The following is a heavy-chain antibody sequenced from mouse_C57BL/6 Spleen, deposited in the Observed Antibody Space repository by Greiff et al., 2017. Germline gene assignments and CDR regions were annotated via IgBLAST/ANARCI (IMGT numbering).Heavy chain of an antibody. CDR3: ARALSDYYAMDY. Sequence: EVHLVESGGGLVKPGGSLKLSCAASGFTFSSYAMSWVRQTPEKRLEWVATISDGGSYTYYPDNVKGRFTIARDNAKNNLYLQMSHLKSEDTAMYYCARALSDYYAMDYWGQGTSVTVSS. J-gene: IGHJ4*01. V-gene: IGHV5-4*01. D-gene: IGHD6-1*01. CDR2: ISDGGSYT. CDR1: GFTFSSYA.